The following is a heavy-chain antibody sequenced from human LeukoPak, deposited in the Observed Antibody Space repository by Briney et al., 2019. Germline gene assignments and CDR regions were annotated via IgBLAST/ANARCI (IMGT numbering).Heavy chain of an antibody. Sequence: PGGSLRLSCAASGFTFSSYGMHWVRQAPGKGLEWVAVIWFDGSNKYYADSVKGRFTISRDNAEDSLFLQMNSLRAEDTAVYYCAKLDGVAGLDYWGQGTPVTVSS. J-gene: IGHJ4*02. D-gene: IGHD6-13*01. CDR3: AKLDGVAGLDY. CDR2: IWFDGSNK. CDR1: GFTFSSYG. V-gene: IGHV3-33*03.